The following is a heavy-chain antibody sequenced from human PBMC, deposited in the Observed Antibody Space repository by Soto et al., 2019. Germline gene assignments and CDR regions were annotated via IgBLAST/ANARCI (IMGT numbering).Heavy chain of an antibody. D-gene: IGHD3-10*01. Sequence: VQLVESGGGLVQPGGSLRLSCAASGFTFRSYWMHWVRQAPGKGLVWVSRINSDGSSTNYADSVKGRFTISRDNAKNTLHLQMNSLRTEDTAVYYCARDETQTFRSFVHYYGVDVWGQGTTVTVSS. CDR3: ARDETQTFRSFVHYYGVDV. CDR2: INSDGSST. V-gene: IGHV3-74*01. CDR1: GFTFRSYW. J-gene: IGHJ6*02.